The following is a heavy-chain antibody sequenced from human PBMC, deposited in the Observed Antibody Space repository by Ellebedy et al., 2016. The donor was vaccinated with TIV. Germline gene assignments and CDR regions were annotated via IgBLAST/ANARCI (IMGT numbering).Heavy chain of an antibody. V-gene: IGHV3-66*01. CDR2: IYSGGST. J-gene: IGHJ4*02. Sequence: GGSLRLSCAASGFTVSSNYMSWVRQAPGKGLEWVSVIYSGGSTYYADSVKGRFTISRDNSKNTLYLQMNSLRAEDTAVYYCARGYYYGSGTNDYWGQGTLVTVSS. CDR3: ARGYYYGSGTNDY. D-gene: IGHD3-10*01. CDR1: GFTVSSNY.